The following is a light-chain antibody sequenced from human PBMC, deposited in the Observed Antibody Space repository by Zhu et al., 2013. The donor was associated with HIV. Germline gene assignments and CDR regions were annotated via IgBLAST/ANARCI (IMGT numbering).Light chain of an antibody. CDR3: QQYGSSPYT. J-gene: IGKJ2*01. Sequence: ENVLTQSPGTLSLSQGERATLSCRASQTVINSHLARYQQKPGQAPRLLVYGASTRATGIPDRFSGSGSGTDFTLTISSLEPEDFAVYYCQQYGSSPYTFGQGTKLEIK. CDR1: QTVINSH. V-gene: IGKV3-20*01. CDR2: GAS.